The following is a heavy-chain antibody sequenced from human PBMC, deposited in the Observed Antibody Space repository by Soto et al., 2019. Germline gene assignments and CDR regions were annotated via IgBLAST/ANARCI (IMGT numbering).Heavy chain of an antibody. V-gene: IGHV3-23*01. Sequence: PGGALRLCCTASGFTFSSYAMTWVRQAPGKGLAWVSGISGSGGTTHYADAVKGRFTVSRDNSNNTVCLQMNSLRVEDTAVYYCASTQGIVMFPVPVGIVNRPKPTGFDYWGQGTLVTVST. CDR1: GFTFSSYA. J-gene: IGHJ4*02. CDR3: ASTQGIVMFPVPVGIVNRPKPTGFDY. CDR2: ISGSGGTT. D-gene: IGHD2-15*01.